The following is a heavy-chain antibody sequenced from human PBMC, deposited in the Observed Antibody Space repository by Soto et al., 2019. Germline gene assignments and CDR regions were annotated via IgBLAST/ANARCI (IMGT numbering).Heavy chain of an antibody. D-gene: IGHD5-12*01. CDR3: ASRVATITPGYYYYGMDV. Sequence: SVKVSCKASGGTFSSYAISWVRQAPGQGLEWMGGIIPIFGTANYAQKFQGRVTITADESTSTAYMELSSLRSEDTAVYYCASRVATITPGYYYYGMDVWGQGTTVTVSS. J-gene: IGHJ6*02. V-gene: IGHV1-69*13. CDR1: GGTFSSYA. CDR2: IIPIFGTA.